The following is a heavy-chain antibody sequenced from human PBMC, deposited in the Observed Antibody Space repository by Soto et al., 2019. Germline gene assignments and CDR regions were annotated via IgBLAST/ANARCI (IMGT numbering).Heavy chain of an antibody. D-gene: IGHD1-26*01. CDR2: INADGSDR. Sequence: GGSLRLSCSTSGFTFEDYAVHWVRQSSRKGLEWVSFINADGSDRYYADSVKGRFTISRDNTKGSFYLQMDRLRLEATAIYYPGESKSYFDSSRFDSWGQGTMVTVSS. J-gene: IGHJ4*02. V-gene: IGHV3-43D*04. CDR1: GFTFEDYA. CDR3: GESKSYFDSSRFDS.